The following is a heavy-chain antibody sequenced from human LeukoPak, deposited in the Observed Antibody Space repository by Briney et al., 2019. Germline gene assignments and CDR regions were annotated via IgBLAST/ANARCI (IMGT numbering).Heavy chain of an antibody. V-gene: IGHV3-23*01. D-gene: IGHD2-15*01. Sequence: GGSLRLSCVASGFTFSNYAMTWVRQAPGKGLEWVSGISNSGGHTYYADSVKGRFTISRDNSKNTLFLQMNSLRAEDTAVYYCAKDRSCSGGSCYWDYWGQGTLVTVSS. CDR3: AKDRSCSGGSCYWDY. CDR1: GFTFSNYA. CDR2: ISNSGGHT. J-gene: IGHJ4*02.